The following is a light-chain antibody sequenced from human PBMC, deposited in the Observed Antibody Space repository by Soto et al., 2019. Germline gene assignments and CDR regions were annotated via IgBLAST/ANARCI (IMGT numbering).Light chain of an antibody. Sequence: QSVLTQPPSASGTPGQRVTISCSGSSSNVGSNTVSWYQQLPGTAPKVLIYSDDQRPSGVPDRFSGSRSGSSASLAISGLQSGDEADYYYASWEDSLNGWVIGGGTKVTVL. CDR2: SDD. V-gene: IGLV1-44*01. CDR1: SSNVGSNT. J-gene: IGLJ3*02. CDR3: ASWEDSLNGWV.